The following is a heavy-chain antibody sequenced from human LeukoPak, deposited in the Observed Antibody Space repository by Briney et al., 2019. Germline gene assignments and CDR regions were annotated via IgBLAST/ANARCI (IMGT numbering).Heavy chain of an antibody. D-gene: IGHD6-19*01. Sequence: GGSLRLSCAASGFTFSNAWMSWVRQAPGKGLEWVGRIKSKTDGGTTDYAAPVKGRFTISRDDSKNTLYLQMNSLKTEDTAVYYCTTDRFGVAVAGTGDAFDIWGQGTMVTVSS. V-gene: IGHV3-15*01. CDR1: GFTFSNAW. CDR3: TTDRFGVAVAGTGDAFDI. J-gene: IGHJ3*02. CDR2: IKSKTDGGTT.